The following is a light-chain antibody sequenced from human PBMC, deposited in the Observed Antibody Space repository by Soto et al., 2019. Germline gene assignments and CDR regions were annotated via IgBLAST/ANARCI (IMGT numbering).Light chain of an antibody. CDR2: DAS. CDR1: QSISTK. Sequence: EIVLTQSPATLSVSPGERATLSCRASQSISTKLACYQQKPGQAPRLLIYDASTRATGMPARFSGSGSRTEFTLIISSPQSEDFAVYYCQQYNNWPPVYTFSQETKLEI. V-gene: IGKV3D-15*01. CDR3: QQYNNWPPVYT. J-gene: IGKJ2*01.